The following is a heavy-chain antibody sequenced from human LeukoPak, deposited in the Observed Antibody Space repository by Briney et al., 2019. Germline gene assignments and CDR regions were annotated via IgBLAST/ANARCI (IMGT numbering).Heavy chain of an antibody. CDR2: ISSSSTYI. Sequence: GGSLRLSCAASGFTFSSYSMNWVRQAPGERLEWVSSISSSSTYIYYADSVKGRFTISRDDAKNSLFLQMNSLRAEDTAVYYCVRDRELHYWGQGILVTVSS. D-gene: IGHD1-26*01. V-gene: IGHV3-21*01. J-gene: IGHJ4*02. CDR3: VRDRELHY. CDR1: GFTFSSYS.